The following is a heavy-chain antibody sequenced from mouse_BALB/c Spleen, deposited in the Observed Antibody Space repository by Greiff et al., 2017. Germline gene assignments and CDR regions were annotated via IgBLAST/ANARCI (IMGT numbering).Heavy chain of an antibody. D-gene: IGHD2-4*01. J-gene: IGHJ2*01. CDR3: ARRAMITYFDY. CDR2: ISSGGGST. V-gene: IGHV5-12-1*01. Sequence: EVKLVESGGGLVKPGGSLKLSCAASGFAFSSYDMSWVRQTPEKRLEWVAYISSGGGSTYYPDTVKGRFTISRDNAKNTLYLQMSSLKSEDTAMYYCARRAMITYFDYWGQGTTLTVSS. CDR1: GFAFSSYD.